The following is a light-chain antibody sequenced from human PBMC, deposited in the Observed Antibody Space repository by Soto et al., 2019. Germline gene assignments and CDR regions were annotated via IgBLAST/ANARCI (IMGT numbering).Light chain of an antibody. CDR3: TSYRSGSTPVV. CDR1: SSDVGGYDS. V-gene: IGLV2-14*01. Sequence: QSALTQPASVSGSPGQAITISCTGTSSDVGGYDSVSWYQQFPGKAPKLIIYEVFNRPSGVSNRFSGSKSDNTASLTISGLPAEDEADYYCTSYRSGSTPVVFGGGTKVTVL. CDR2: EVF. J-gene: IGLJ2*01.